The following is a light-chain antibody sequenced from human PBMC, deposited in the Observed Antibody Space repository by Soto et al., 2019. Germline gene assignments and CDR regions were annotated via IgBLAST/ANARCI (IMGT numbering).Light chain of an antibody. CDR3: QRYDSYPLS. J-gene: IGKJ4*01. Sequence: DIQMTQSPSTLSASVGDRVTVTCRASQSISSWLAWYQQKPGKAPKLLIYKASSLESGVPSRFSGSGSGTEFTLTISSLQPDDFATYDCQRYDSYPLSFGGGTKVEIK. V-gene: IGKV1-5*03. CDR1: QSISSW. CDR2: KAS.